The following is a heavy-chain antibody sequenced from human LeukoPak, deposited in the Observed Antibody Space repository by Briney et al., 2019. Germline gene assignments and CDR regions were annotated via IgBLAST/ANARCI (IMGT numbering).Heavy chain of an antibody. J-gene: IGHJ6*02. CDR1: GGSISSYY. CDR2: INHSGST. Sequence: SETLSLTCTVSGGSISSYYWSWIRQPPGKGLEWIGEINHSGSTNYNPSLKSRVTISVDTSKNQFSLKLSSVTAADTAVYYCARGRPSMIVVVSYYYYGMDVWGQGTTVTVSS. CDR3: ARGRPSMIVVVSYYYYGMDV. V-gene: IGHV4-34*01. D-gene: IGHD3-22*01.